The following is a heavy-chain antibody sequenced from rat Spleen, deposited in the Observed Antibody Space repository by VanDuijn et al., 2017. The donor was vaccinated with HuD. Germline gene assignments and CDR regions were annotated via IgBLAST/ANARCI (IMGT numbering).Heavy chain of an antibody. CDR1: GFSLNRNG. D-gene: IGHD1-11*01. J-gene: IGHJ2*01. CDR3: ARHAYGGYEAFDY. V-gene: IGHV2-72*01. Sequence: QVQLKESGPGLMQPSDTLSLTCTVSGFSLNRNGVGWVRQPPGKGLVWMGTIWAGGTTNYNSAVQSRLSISRDTSKSQLFLKVTSLQPEDTGTYYCARHAYGGYEAFDYWGQGVMVTVSS. CDR2: IWAGGTT.